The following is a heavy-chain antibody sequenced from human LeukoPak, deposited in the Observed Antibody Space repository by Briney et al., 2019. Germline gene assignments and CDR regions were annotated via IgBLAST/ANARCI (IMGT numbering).Heavy chain of an antibody. CDR1: GYTFTGYY. D-gene: IGHD2-21*02. J-gene: IGHJ3*02. CDR3: ARERIVVVTLSDAIDI. V-gene: IGHV1-2*02. CDR2: INPNSGGT. Sequence: ASVKVSCKASGYTFTGYYMHWVRQAPGQGLEWMGWINPNSGGTKYAQKFQGRVTVTRDTSINTVYMQLSNLTSDDTAVYYCARERIVVVTLSDAIDIWGQGTMATVSS.